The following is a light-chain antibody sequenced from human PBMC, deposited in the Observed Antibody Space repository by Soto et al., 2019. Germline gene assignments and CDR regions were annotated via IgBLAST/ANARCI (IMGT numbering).Light chain of an antibody. CDR3: QQNYSTPYT. CDR2: AAS. Sequence: DIQMTQSPSSLSASVGDRVTITCRASQSISSYLNWYQQKPGKAPKLLIYAASSLQSRVPSRFSGSGSGTDFTLTISSLQPEDFATYYCQQNYSTPYTFGQGTKVDIK. CDR1: QSISSY. V-gene: IGKV1-39*01. J-gene: IGKJ2*01.